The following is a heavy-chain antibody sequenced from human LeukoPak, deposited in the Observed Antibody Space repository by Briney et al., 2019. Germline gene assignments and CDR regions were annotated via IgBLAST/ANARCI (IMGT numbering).Heavy chain of an antibody. CDR1: GFTFSSHW. J-gene: IGHJ4*02. V-gene: IGHV3-30*02. D-gene: IGHD6-19*01. CDR3: ARGTPGIAVAGTGDY. Sequence: GGSLRLSCAASGFTFSSHWMSWVRQAPGKGLEWVAFIRYDGSNKYYADSVKGRFTISRDNAKNSLYLQMNSLRAEDTAEYYCARGTPGIAVAGTGDYWGQGTLVTVSS. CDR2: IRYDGSNK.